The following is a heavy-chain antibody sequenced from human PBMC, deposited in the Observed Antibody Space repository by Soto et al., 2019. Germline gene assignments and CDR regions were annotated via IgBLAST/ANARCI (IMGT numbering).Heavy chain of an antibody. CDR3: ARDPAY. V-gene: IGHV4-59*01. CDR1: GGSISSYY. J-gene: IGHJ4*02. Sequence: QVQLQESGPGLVKPSETLSLTCTVSGGSISSYYWSWIRQPPGKGLEWIGYIYYSGSTNYNPSLKSRVTISVDTSKNQFSLKLSSVTVADTAVYYCARDPAYWGQGTLVTVSS. CDR2: IYYSGST.